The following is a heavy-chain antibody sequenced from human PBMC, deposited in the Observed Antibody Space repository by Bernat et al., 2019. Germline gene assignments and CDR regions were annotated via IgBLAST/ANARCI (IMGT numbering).Heavy chain of an antibody. CDR3: AKDRGMGVVVQAAVDY. CDR1: GFTFSSYG. CDR2: ISYDGSNK. J-gene: IGHJ4*02. V-gene: IGHV3-30*18. D-gene: IGHD2-2*01. Sequence: QVQLVESGGGVVQPGRSLRLSCAASGFTFSSYGMHWVRQAPGKGLEWVAVISYDGSNKYYADSVKGRFTISRDNSKNTLYLQMNSLRAEDMAVYYCAKDRGMGVVVQAAVDYWGQGTLVTVAS.